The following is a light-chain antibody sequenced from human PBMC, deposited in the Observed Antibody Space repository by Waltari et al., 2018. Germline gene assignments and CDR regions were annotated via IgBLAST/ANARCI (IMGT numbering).Light chain of an antibody. CDR3: QQRSNWPPALT. V-gene: IGKV3-11*01. Sequence: EIVLTQSPATLSLSPGERATLSCRASQNINIYLAWYQQKPGQAPRLLMYDSSNRATDIPDRFSGSGSGTDFTLTISSLEPEDFAVYYCQQRSNWPPALTFGGGTKVEI. CDR1: QNINIY. CDR2: DSS. J-gene: IGKJ4*01.